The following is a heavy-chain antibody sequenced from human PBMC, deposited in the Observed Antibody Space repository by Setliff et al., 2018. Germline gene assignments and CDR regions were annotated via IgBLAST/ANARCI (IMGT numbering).Heavy chain of an antibody. V-gene: IGHV4-39*01. CDR2: IYYSGTA. D-gene: IGHD6-13*01. CDR1: GDSISDISYY. CDR3: ARVGSSSWYGGGFDI. J-gene: IGHJ3*02. Sequence: PSETLSLTCTISGDSISDISYYWGFIRQSPGKGPEWIGSIYYSGTAYYNPSLESRVTMFVDTSKNQFSLRLNSVTAADTAVYYCARVGSSSWYGGGFDIWGQGTMVTVSS.